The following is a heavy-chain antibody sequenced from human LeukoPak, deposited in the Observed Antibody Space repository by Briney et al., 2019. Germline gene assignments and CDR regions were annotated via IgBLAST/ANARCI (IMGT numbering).Heavy chain of an antibody. CDR3: ARRTYGWFDP. V-gene: IGHV4-34*01. CDR1: GGSISGYY. CDR2: INHSGST. D-gene: IGHD4-17*01. J-gene: IGHJ5*02. Sequence: TSSETLSLTCTVSGGSISGYYWSWIRQPPGKGLEWIGEINHSGSTNYNPSLKSRVTISVDTSKNQFSLKLSSVTAADTAVYYCARRTYGWFDPWGQGTLVTVSS.